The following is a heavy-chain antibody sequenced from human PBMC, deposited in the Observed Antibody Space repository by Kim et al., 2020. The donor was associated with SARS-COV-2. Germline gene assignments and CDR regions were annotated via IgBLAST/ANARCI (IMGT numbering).Heavy chain of an antibody. CDR1: GGSISSYY. V-gene: IGHV4-59*01. D-gene: IGHD3-10*01. Sequence: SETMSLTCTVSGGSISSYYWSWIRQPPGKGLEWIGYIYYSGSTTYNPSLKSRVTISLDTSKNQFSLKLSSVTAADTAVYYCARVSVRNYYGSGTTWGFDPWGQGTLVTVSS. CDR3: ARVSVRNYYGSGTTWGFDP. J-gene: IGHJ5*02. CDR2: IYYSGST.